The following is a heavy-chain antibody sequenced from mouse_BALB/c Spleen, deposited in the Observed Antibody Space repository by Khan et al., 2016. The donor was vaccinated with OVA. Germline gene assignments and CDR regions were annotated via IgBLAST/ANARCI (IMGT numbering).Heavy chain of an antibody. D-gene: IGHD2-4*01. CDR1: GFSLTGYG. CDR3: ARDLDYDYAMDY. J-gene: IGHJ4*01. Sequence: QVQLQQAGPGLVAPSQSLSITCTVSGFSLTGYGVNWVRQPPGKGLEWLGMIWGDGSTDYNSALKSRLSISKDNSKSQVFLKMNSLQTDDTARYCCARDLDYDYAMDYWGQGTSVTVSS. CDR2: IWGDGST. V-gene: IGHV2-6-7*01.